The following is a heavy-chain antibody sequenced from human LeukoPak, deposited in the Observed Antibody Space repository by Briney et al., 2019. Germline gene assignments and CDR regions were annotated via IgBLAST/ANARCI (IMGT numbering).Heavy chain of an antibody. Sequence: PSETLSLTCAVYGGSFSGYYWSWIRQPPGKGLEWIGEINHSGSTNYNPSLKSRVTISVDTSKNQFSLKPSSVTAADTAVYYRARLHYYYGSGDMGDWFDPWGQGTLVTVSS. J-gene: IGHJ5*02. CDR1: GGSFSGYY. CDR2: INHSGST. D-gene: IGHD3-10*01. CDR3: ARLHYYYGSGDMGDWFDP. V-gene: IGHV4-34*01.